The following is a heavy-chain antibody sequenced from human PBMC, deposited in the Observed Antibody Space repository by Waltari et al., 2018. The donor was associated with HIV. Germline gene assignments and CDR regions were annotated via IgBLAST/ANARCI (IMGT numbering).Heavy chain of an antibody. D-gene: IGHD4-17*01. Sequence: QVQLVQSGAEVKKPGASLKVSCKASGYSFTRYGISWVRQAPGEGLEWIGWSSVYNDNTKYAQKIQDRRNMTTDSPTSTAYMELRSLRSDDTAVYYCARAPMTTVTSRGFDIWGQGTMVIVSS. CDR3: ARAPMTTVTSRGFDI. V-gene: IGHV1-18*01. CDR2: SSVYNDNT. J-gene: IGHJ3*02. CDR1: GYSFTRYG.